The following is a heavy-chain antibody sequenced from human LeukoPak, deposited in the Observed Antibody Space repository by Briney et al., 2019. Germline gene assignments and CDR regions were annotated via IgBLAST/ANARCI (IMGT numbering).Heavy chain of an antibody. CDR2: ISSSSSYI. CDR3: ARAGGSYYVGWVRTEFDY. J-gene: IGHJ4*02. CDR1: GFTVSSNY. Sequence: PGGSLRLSCAASGFTVSSNYMSWVRQAPGKGLEWVSSISSSSSYIYYADSVKGRFTISRDNAKNSLYLQMNSLRAEDTAVYYCARAGGSYYVGWVRTEFDYWGQGTLVTVSS. D-gene: IGHD1-26*01. V-gene: IGHV3-21*01.